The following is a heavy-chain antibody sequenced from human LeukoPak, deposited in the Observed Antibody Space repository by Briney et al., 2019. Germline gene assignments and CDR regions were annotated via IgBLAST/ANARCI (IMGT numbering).Heavy chain of an antibody. CDR2: IIPIFGTA. V-gene: IGHV1-69*13. Sequence: SVKVSCKASGGTFSSYSISWVRQAPGQGLEWMGGIIPIFGTANYVQKFQGRVTITADESTSTAYMELSSLRSEDTAVYYCASHPVVPAAKDVDTAMVTSFDYWGQGTLVTVSS. J-gene: IGHJ4*02. CDR1: GGTFSSYS. CDR3: ASHPVVPAAKDVDTAMVTSFDY. D-gene: IGHD5-18*01.